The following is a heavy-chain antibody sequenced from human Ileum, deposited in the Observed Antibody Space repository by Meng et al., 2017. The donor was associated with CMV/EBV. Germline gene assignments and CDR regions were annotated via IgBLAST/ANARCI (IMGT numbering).Heavy chain of an antibody. CDR3: VRNFDS. D-gene: IGHD1-14*01. CDR2: TSHTGKI. V-gene: IGHV4-4*02. CDR1: SGSVSSTDW. J-gene: IGHJ4*02. Sequence: NLSLTCVVSSGSVSSTDWWSWVRQPPGKGLEWIGETSHTGKININPSLESRVTISLDKPKNHFSLTLNSVTAADTAVYYCVRNFDSWGQGTLVTVSS.